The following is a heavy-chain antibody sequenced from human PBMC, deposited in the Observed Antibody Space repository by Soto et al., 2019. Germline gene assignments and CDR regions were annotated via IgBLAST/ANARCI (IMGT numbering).Heavy chain of an antibody. D-gene: IGHD2-8*01. V-gene: IGHV3-23*01. CDR3: AKERQPDGLWPFDH. CDR2: ILGNGGAA. CDR1: GFTFSTYT. J-gene: IGHJ4*02. Sequence: EVQLLESGGGLVQPGGSLRLSCAASGFTFSTYTMSWVRQAPGKGLEWVSGILGNGGAAFYADSVKGRFTISRDNSNNMLYLQMYNLRAEDTAIYYCAKERQPDGLWPFDHWGQGTLLTVSS.